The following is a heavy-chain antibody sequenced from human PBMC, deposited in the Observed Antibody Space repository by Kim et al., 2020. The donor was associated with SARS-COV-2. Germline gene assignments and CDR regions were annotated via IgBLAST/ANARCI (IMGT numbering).Heavy chain of an antibody. CDR3: AREWGGWFDP. J-gene: IGHJ5*02. CDR2: GST. D-gene: IGHD3-16*01. V-gene: IGHV4-31*02. Sequence: GSTYYNPSLKSRVTISVDTAKNQFSLKRSSVTAADTAVYYGAREWGGWFDPWGQGTLVTVSS.